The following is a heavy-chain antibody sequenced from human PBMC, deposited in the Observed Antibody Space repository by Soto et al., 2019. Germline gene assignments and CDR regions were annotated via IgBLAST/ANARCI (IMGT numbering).Heavy chain of an antibody. CDR2: ISSSSSYT. Sequence: TGGSLRLSCAASGFTFSDYYMSWIRQAPGKGLEWVSYISSSSSYTNYADSVKGRFTISRDNAKNSLYLQMNSLRAEDTAVYYCARGLRGYYYYYGMDVWGQGTTVTVSS. J-gene: IGHJ6*02. D-gene: IGHD3-10*01. V-gene: IGHV3-11*05. CDR1: GFTFSDYY. CDR3: ARGLRGYYYYYGMDV.